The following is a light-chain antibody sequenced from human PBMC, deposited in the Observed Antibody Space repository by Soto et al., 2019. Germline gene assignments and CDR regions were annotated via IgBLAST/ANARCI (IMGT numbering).Light chain of an antibody. CDR3: QKYNSGPWT. Sequence: DIQMTQSPSSLSASVGDRVTITCRASQAISDYLAWYQQKPGKVPKLLIYAASTLQSGVPSRFGGSGSGTDFTLTISSLQPEDVATYYCQKYNSGPWTFGQGTKVEIK. V-gene: IGKV1-27*01. CDR1: QAISDY. CDR2: AAS. J-gene: IGKJ1*01.